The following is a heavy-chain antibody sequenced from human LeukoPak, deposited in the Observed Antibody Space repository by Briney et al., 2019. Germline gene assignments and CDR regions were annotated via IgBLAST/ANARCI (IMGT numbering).Heavy chain of an antibody. V-gene: IGHV3-7*01. CDR3: ATDRDWTLLDY. CDR2: IKQDGSEK. Sequence: GGSLRLSCTASGFTFSSNWMSWVRQAPGKGLEWVANIKQDGSEKNYVDSVKGRFTISRDNAKNSLYLQMNSLRAEDTAVHYCATDRDWTLLDYWGQGTLGTVSS. CDR1: GFTFSSNW. J-gene: IGHJ4*02. D-gene: IGHD1-1*01.